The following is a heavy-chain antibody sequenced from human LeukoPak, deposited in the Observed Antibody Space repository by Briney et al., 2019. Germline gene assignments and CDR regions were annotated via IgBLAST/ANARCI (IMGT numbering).Heavy chain of an antibody. J-gene: IGHJ3*02. V-gene: IGHV4-61*01. CDR1: GGSISSSTYY. D-gene: IGHD3-3*01. Sequence: SETLSLTCTVSGGSISSSTYYWSWIRQPPGKGLEWIGYIYYSGSTNYNPSLKSRVTISVDTSKNQFSLKLSSVTAADTAVYYCAREGRAIFGVAAPGYAFDNWGQGTMVTVSS. CDR2: IYYSGST. CDR3: AREGRAIFGVAAPGYAFDN.